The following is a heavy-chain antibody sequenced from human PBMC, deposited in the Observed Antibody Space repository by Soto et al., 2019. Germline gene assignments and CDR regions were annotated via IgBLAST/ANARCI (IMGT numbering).Heavy chain of an antibody. V-gene: IGHV1-8*01. CDR1: GYTFTSYD. CDR2: MNPNSGDT. Sequence: SGAEVKKPGASVKVSCKASGYTFTSYDINWVRQATGQGLEWMGRMNPNSGDTGLAQKFQGRITMTRNTSITTAYMELSSLRSEDTAVYYCARDGSKIDGYGVQLGYWGQGTVVTVSS. CDR3: ARDGSKIDGYGVQLGY. D-gene: IGHD4-17*01. J-gene: IGHJ4*02.